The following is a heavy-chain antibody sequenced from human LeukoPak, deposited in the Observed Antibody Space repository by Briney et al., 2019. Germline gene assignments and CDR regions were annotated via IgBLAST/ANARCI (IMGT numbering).Heavy chain of an antibody. CDR3: ARDRDYGDYDYYYGMDV. CDR2: ISAYNGNT. V-gene: IGHV1-18*04. Sequence: ASVKVSCKASGYTFTSYGISWVRQAPGQGLEWMGWISAYNGNTNYAQKFQGRVTITADKSTSTAYMELSSLRSEDTAVYYCARDRDYGDYDYYYGMDVWGQGTTVTVSS. CDR1: GYTFTSYG. J-gene: IGHJ6*02. D-gene: IGHD4-17*01.